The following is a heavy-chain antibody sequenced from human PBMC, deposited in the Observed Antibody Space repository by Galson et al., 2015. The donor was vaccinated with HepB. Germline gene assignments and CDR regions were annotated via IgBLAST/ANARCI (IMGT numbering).Heavy chain of an antibody. J-gene: IGHJ5*02. CDR1: GYTLTELS. D-gene: IGHD5-24*01. CDR3: AMSRRWLSGFDP. CDR2: FDPEDGET. Sequence: SVKVSCKVSGYTLTELSMHWVRQAPGKGLEWMGGFDPEDGETIYAQKFQGRVTMTEDTSTDTAYMELSSLRSEETAVYYCAMSRRWLSGFDPWGQGTLVTVSS. V-gene: IGHV1-24*01.